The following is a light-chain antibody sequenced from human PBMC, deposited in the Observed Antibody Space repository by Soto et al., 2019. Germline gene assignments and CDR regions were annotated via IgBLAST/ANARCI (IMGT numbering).Light chain of an antibody. V-gene: IGKV3-15*01. CDR3: QHYNNWPPWT. J-gene: IGKJ1*01. Sequence: IVMTQSPATLSVSPGERATLSCRASQSINSNLAWYQQKFGQAPRLLIYGASTRATGVPARFSGSGSGTEFTLTITSLQSEDCAVYYCQHYNNWPPWTFGQGNKVEI. CDR2: GAS. CDR1: QSINSN.